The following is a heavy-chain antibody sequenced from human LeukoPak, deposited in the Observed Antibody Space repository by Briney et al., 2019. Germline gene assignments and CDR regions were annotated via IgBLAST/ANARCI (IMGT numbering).Heavy chain of an antibody. D-gene: IGHD4-23*01. CDR2: IYYSGST. CDR1: GGSISSYY. J-gene: IGHJ5*02. CDR3: ARGPSPYGGDNWFDP. Sequence: PSETLSLTCTVSGGSISSYYWSWIRQPPGKGLEWIGYIYYSGSTNYDPSLKSRVTISVDTSKNQFSLKLSSATAADTAVYYCARGPSPYGGDNWFDPWGQGTLVTVSS. V-gene: IGHV4-59*01.